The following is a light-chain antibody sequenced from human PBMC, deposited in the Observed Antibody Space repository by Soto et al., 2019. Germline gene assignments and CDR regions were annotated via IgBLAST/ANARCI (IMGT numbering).Light chain of an antibody. V-gene: IGLV1-40*01. Sequence: QAVLTQPPSVSGAPGQRVTISCTGSSSNIGAGYDVHWYQHLPGTAPKLLIYGDNNRPSGVPDRISGSKSGTSASLAITGLQAADEADYYCQSYDSTMSIVFGPGTKVTVL. J-gene: IGLJ1*01. CDR3: QSYDSTMSIV. CDR1: SSNIGAGYD. CDR2: GDN.